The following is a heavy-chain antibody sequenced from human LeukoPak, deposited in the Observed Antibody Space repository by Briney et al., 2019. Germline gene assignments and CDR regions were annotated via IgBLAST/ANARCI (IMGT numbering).Heavy chain of an antibody. CDR2: ISSKGHST. CDR1: GFTFCSLV. V-gene: IGHV3-64*04. J-gene: IGHJ4*02. CDR3: AKEEWELLRPHCAL. D-gene: IGHD1-26*01. Sequence: GGSLRLSCSASGFTFCSLVMHWVRQAPGKGLEYVSAISSKGHSTYYADSVKGRFTISRDNSKNTLYLQMNSLRAEDTAVYYCAKEEWELLRPHCALGGQGTLVTVSS.